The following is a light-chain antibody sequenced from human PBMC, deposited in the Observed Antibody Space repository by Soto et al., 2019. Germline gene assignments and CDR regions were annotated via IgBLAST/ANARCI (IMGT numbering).Light chain of an antibody. V-gene: IGKV1-5*01. CDR2: DAS. Sequence: DIQMTQSPSTLSPSVGDTVTITCRASQSVRNSLAWYQQKPRKAPDLLVSDASTFENGVPSRCIGSGSGAEFTLTISSLPLDDFATYSYQEYNSYLYTFGEGNKLEIK. CDR1: QSVRNS. CDR3: QEYNSYLYT. J-gene: IGKJ2*01.